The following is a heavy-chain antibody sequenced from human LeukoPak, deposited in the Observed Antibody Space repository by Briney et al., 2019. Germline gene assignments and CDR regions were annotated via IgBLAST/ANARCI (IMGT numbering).Heavy chain of an antibody. J-gene: IGHJ4*02. Sequence: GGSLGLSCEASGFSFTTYAVSWVRQAPGKGLEWVSGISSSSVDKHYADSVKGRFRVSRDNSKSTLYLETNSLRTEDTAFYFCASGTYRLGDYWGQGTLVAVSS. D-gene: IGHD3-10*01. CDR1: GFSFTTYA. CDR2: ISSSSVDK. V-gene: IGHV3-23*01. CDR3: ASGTYRLGDY.